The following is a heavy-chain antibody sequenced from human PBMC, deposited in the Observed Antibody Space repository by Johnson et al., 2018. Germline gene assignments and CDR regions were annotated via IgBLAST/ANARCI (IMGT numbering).Heavy chain of an antibody. V-gene: IGHV3-43*01. D-gene: IGHD2-2*01. CDR1: GFTFDDYT. Sequence: VQLVESGGVVVQPGGSLRLSCAASGFTFDDYTMHWVRQAPGKGLEWVSLISWDGGSTYYADSVTGRFTISRDNSKNSLYLQRNSLGTEDTALYYCAGEAAAATIYYYMDVWGKGTTVTVSS. CDR2: ISWDGGST. J-gene: IGHJ6*03. CDR3: AGEAAAATIYYYMDV.